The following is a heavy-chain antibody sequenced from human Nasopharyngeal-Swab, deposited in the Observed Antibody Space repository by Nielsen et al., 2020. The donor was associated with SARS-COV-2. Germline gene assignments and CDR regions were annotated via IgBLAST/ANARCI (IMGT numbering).Heavy chain of an antibody. J-gene: IGHJ4*02. CDR3: ARDRGEDAGIDY. CDR1: GVIFSKYW. Sequence: GESLKISCVASGVIFSKYWMHWVRQAPGKGLVWVSRVNQDGSRRDYADSVRGRFTISRDNAKNTLYLQMNSLRADDTAVYYCARDRGEDAGIDYWSQGTLVTVAS. D-gene: IGHD2-21*01. CDR2: VNQDGSRR. V-gene: IGHV3-74*01.